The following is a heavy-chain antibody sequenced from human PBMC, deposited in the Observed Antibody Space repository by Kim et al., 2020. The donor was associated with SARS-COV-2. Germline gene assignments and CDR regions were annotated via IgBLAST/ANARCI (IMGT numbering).Heavy chain of an antibody. CDR2: IRQDGSDK. D-gene: IGHD6-13*01. V-gene: IGHV3-7*03. J-gene: IGHJ6*02. CDR1: GFTFSSYW. Sequence: GGSLRLSCVASGFTFSSYWMTWVRQAPGKGLECVANIRQDGSDKYYMDSVKGRFTISRDNAKKSLYLEMNSLRAEDTAVYYCAREIGSSGDYGMDVWGQGTTVTVAS. CDR3: AREIGSSGDYGMDV.